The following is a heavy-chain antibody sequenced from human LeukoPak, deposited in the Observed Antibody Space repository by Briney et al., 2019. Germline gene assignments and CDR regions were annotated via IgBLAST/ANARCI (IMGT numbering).Heavy chain of an antibody. CDR1: GFTFSSYA. Sequence: PGGSLRLSCAASGFTFSSYAMHWVRQAPGKGLEYVSAISSNGGSTYYANSVKGRFTISRDNSKNTLYLQMGSLRAEDMAVYYCAKGVLWFGELYYMDVWGKGTTVTISS. CDR2: ISSNGGST. V-gene: IGHV3-64*01. J-gene: IGHJ6*03. D-gene: IGHD3-10*01. CDR3: AKGVLWFGELYYMDV.